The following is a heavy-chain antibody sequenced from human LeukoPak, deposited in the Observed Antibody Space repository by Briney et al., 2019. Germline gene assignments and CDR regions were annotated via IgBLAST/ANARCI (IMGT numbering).Heavy chain of an antibody. V-gene: IGHV3-30*03. CDR3: ARDPQDSSSWYFDY. D-gene: IGHD6-13*01. Sequence: GRSLRLSCAASGISFSRHGMNWVRQAPGKGLEWVATISYDGSDKYYADSVKGRFTISRDNAKNTLYLQINSLRAEDTAVYYCARDPQDSSSWYFDYWGQGTLVTVSS. CDR1: GISFSRHG. J-gene: IGHJ4*02. CDR2: ISYDGSDK.